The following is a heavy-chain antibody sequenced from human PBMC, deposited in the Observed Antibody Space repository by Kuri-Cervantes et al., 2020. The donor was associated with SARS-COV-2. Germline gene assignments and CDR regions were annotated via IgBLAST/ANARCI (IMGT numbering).Heavy chain of an antibody. V-gene: IGHV3-11*01. CDR2: ISSSGSTI. CDR1: GFTFSDYY. CDR3: AKDLYYDFWSGYYRNEDYYYYGMDV. J-gene: IGHJ6*02. Sequence: GESLKISCAASGFTFSDYYMSWIRQAPGKGLEWVSYISSSGSTIYYADSVKGRFTISRDNAKNTLYLQMNSLRAEDTAVYYCAKDLYYDFWSGYYRNEDYYYYGMDVWGQGTTVTVSS. D-gene: IGHD3-3*01.